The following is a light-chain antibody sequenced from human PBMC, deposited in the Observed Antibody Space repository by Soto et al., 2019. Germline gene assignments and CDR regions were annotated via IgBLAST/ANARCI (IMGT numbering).Light chain of an antibody. Sequence: DIQMTQSPSSVSASVGDRVTITCRASQSISSWLAWYQQKPGIAPKLLIYATSSLPSGVPSRFSGSGFGTDFTLTISSLQPEDFATYYCQQANSFPWTFGQGTKVEIK. CDR2: ATS. J-gene: IGKJ1*01. V-gene: IGKV1-12*01. CDR1: QSISSW. CDR3: QQANSFPWT.